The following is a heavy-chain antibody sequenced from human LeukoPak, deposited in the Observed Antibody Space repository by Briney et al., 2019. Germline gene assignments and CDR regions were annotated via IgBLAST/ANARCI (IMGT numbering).Heavy chain of an antibody. CDR1: GYTFTSYA. CDR2: INTNTGNP. V-gene: IGHV7-4-1*02. J-gene: IGHJ4*02. Sequence: ASVKVFCKASGYTFTSYAMNWVRQAPGQGLEWMGWINTNTGNPTYAQGFTGRFVFSLDTSVSTAYLQISSLKAEDTAVYYCARVLTYCGGDCYSPQDYWGQGTLVTVSS. CDR3: ARVLTYCGGDCYSPQDY. D-gene: IGHD2-21*02.